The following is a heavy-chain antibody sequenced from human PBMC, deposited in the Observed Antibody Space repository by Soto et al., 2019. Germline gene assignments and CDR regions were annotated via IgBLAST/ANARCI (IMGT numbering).Heavy chain of an antibody. D-gene: IGHD3-9*01. CDR1: GITFSDAW. V-gene: IGHV3-15*01. CDR3: TTESYYDILTGYYRYYYYYMGV. CDR2: IKSKTDGGTT. Sequence: GGSLRLSCAASGITFSDAWMNWVRQAPGKGLEWVGRIKSKTDGGTTDYAAPLKGRFTISRDDSKNTLSLQMNSLKIEDTAVYYCTTESYYDILTGYYRYYYYYMGVWGKGTTVTVSS. J-gene: IGHJ6*03.